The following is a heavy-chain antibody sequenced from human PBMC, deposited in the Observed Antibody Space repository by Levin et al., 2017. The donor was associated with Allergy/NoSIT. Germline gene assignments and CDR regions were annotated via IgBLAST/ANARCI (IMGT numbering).Heavy chain of an antibody. V-gene: IGHV3-30*09. D-gene: IGHD4-17*01. CDR1: GFTFSNYP. Sequence: QSGGSLRLSCAASGFTFSNYPMHWVRQAPGKGLQWVASISYDGKNIYYADAVRGRFAISRDDSKKTLFLQLNNLRTEDTAKYYCARELGSTDDYWGQGTLVTVSS. CDR3: ARELGSTDDY. CDR2: ISYDGKNI. J-gene: IGHJ4*02.